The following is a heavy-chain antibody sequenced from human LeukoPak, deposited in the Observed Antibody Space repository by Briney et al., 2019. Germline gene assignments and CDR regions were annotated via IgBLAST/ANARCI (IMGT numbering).Heavy chain of an antibody. CDR2: IIPILGIA. D-gene: IGHD6-13*01. Sequence: GASVKVSCKASGGTFSSYAISWVRQAPGQGLEWMGRIIPILGIANYAQKFQGRATITADKSTSTAYMELSSLRSEDTAVYYCAREHSSSWYVDYWGQGTLVTVSS. CDR3: AREHSSSWYVDY. V-gene: IGHV1-69*04. CDR1: GGTFSSYA. J-gene: IGHJ4*02.